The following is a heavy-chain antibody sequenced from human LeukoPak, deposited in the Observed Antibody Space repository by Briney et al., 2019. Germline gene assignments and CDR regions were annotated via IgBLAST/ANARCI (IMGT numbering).Heavy chain of an antibody. D-gene: IGHD6-19*01. CDR2: NKRKTDGGTT. J-gene: IGHJ3*02. CDR3: TTDEVVVAGFHDFDI. CDR1: GFTLRNAW. Sequence: GGSLRLSCAASGFTLRNAWMSWVRQAPGKGLEWVGRNKRKTDGGTTDYAAPVKGRFTISRDDSKNTLYLQMNSLKTEDTAVYYCTTDEVVVAGFHDFDIWGQGTMVTVSS. V-gene: IGHV3-15*01.